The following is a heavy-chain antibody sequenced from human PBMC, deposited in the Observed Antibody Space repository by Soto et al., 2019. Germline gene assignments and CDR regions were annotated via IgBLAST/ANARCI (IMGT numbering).Heavy chain of an antibody. Sequence: GASVNVSWEACGSSFANYYRHWMRQAPGQGPQWMGIINPIEGRTTFTQKFQVRVTMIRDTSTSTVYMELSSLTYEDTAVYYCARVSGSDWPFGYWGQGALVTVSS. D-gene: IGHD1-26*01. CDR1: GSSFANYY. CDR3: ARVSGSDWPFGY. J-gene: IGHJ4*02. V-gene: IGHV1-46*01. CDR2: INPIEGRT.